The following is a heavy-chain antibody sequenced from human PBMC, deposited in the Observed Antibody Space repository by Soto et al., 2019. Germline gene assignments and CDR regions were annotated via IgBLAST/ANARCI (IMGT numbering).Heavy chain of an antibody. CDR1: GATISTYY. D-gene: IGHD1-1*01. CDR3: ARHGGTGTTFNY. Sequence: LSSAVSGATISTYYDSWLRQPPGKRLEWIGYIYYSGSTIYNPSLESRVSMSLDTSKNQFSLRLSSVTAADTAVYYCARHGGTGTTFNYWGRGVLVTVSS. CDR2: IYYSGST. V-gene: IGHV4-59*08. J-gene: IGHJ4*02.